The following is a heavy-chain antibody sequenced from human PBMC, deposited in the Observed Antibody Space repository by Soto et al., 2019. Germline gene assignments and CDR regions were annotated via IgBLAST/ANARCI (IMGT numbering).Heavy chain of an antibody. D-gene: IGHD5-12*01. CDR1: SISTYY. V-gene: IGHV4-59*08. J-gene: IGHJ4*02. Sequence: PSETLSLTCTVDSISTYYWNWIRQTPGKGLEWIGYIYYLGRTNYNRSLKSRVTISIDMSKNQFSLKVTSVTAADTAVYYCARRIVATETFDYWGQGTLVTVSS. CDR3: ARRIVATETFDY. CDR2: IYYLGRT.